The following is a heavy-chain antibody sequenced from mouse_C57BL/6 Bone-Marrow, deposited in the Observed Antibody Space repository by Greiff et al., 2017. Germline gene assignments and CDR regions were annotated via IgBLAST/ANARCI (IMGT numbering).Heavy chain of an antibody. D-gene: IGHD4-1*01. CDR3: ARCGTGTHYFDY. CDR2: IHPNSGST. J-gene: IGHJ2*01. V-gene: IGHV1-64*01. Sequence: QVQLQQPGAELVKPGASVKLSCKASGYTFTSYWMHWVKQRPGQGLEWIGMIHPNSGSTNYNEKFKSKATLTVDKSSSTAYMQLSSLTSEDSAVYYCARCGTGTHYFDYWGQGTTLTVSS. CDR1: GYTFTSYW.